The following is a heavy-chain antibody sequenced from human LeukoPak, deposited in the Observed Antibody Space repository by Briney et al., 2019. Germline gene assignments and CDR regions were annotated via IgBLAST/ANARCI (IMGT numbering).Heavy chain of an antibody. CDR1: GDSVSSNSAV. CDR2: TYYRSKWYN. CDR3: ARLGLGGAFDI. J-gene: IGHJ3*02. Sequence: SQTLSLTCAISGDSVSSNSAVWNWIRQSPSRGLEWLGRTYYRSKWYNDYAVSVKSRITIKPDTTKNQFSLQLNSATPEDTAVYYCARLGLGGAFDIWGQGTMVTVSS. D-gene: IGHD2-15*01. V-gene: IGHV6-1*01.